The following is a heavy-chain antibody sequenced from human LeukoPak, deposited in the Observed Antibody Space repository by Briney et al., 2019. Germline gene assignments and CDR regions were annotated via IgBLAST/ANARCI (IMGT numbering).Heavy chain of an antibody. CDR1: GGTFSSYA. D-gene: IGHD3-3*01. J-gene: IGHJ6*03. Sequence: SSVKVSCKASGGTFSSYAISWVRQAPGQGLEWMGGIIPIFGTANYAQKFQGRVTITADESTSTAYMELSSLRSEDTAVYYCARKFTILGYMDVWGKGTTVTASS. V-gene: IGHV1-69*01. CDR3: ARKFTILGYMDV. CDR2: IIPIFGTA.